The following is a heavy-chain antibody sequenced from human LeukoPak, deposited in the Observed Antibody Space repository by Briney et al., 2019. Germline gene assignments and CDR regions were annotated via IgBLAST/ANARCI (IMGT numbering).Heavy chain of an antibody. J-gene: IGHJ4*02. Sequence: SVTVSCTASGGTFSIYAISWVRQAPGQGLEWMGGIIPIFGTANYAQKFQGRVTITADESTSTAYMELSSLRSEDTAVYYCARHYDILTGPLRYWGQGTLVTVSS. V-gene: IGHV1-69*01. CDR2: IIPIFGTA. CDR3: ARHYDILTGPLRY. D-gene: IGHD3-9*01. CDR1: GGTFSIYA.